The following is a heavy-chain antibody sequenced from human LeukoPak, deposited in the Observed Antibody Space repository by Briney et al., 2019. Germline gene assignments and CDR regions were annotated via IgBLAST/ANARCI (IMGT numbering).Heavy chain of an antibody. Sequence: ASVKVSCKASGYTFTSYDINWVRQATGQGLEWMGWMNPNSGNTGYAQKFQGRVTMTRNTSISTAYMELSSLRSEDTAVYYCARGNSLYYYGSGSYLGTSNYYDMDVWGQGTTVTVSS. J-gene: IGHJ6*02. V-gene: IGHV1-8*01. D-gene: IGHD3-10*01. CDR1: GYTFTSYD. CDR3: ARGNSLYYYGSGSYLGTSNYYDMDV. CDR2: MNPNSGNT.